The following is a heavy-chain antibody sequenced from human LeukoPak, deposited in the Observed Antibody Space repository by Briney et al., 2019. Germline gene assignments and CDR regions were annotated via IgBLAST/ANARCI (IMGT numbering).Heavy chain of an antibody. CDR1: GGSISSYY. V-gene: IGHV4-59*07. CDR3: ARGIADRYDYVWGSYRLYFDC. D-gene: IGHD3-16*02. CDR2: FYYSGST. Sequence: SDTLSLTCTVSGGSISSYYWSWLRQPPGKGLEGLGYFYYSGSTNYKPSLKSRVTISVDTSKNQFSLKLSSVTAADTAVYYCARGIADRYDYVWGSYRLYFDCWGQGTLVTVSS. J-gene: IGHJ4*02.